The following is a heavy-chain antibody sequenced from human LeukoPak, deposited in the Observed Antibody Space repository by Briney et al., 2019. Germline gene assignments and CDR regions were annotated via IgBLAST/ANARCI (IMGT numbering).Heavy chain of an antibody. V-gene: IGHV3-9*01. Sequence: PGGSLRLSCEASGFTFNNYAMHWVRQAPGKGLEWVSGISWDRGTTGYGDSVKGRFTISRDNAKNSLYVQMNSLRAEDTALYYCAKGVRITLVRGASDIWGQGTMVTVSS. CDR3: AKGVRITLVRGASDI. CDR1: GFTFNNYA. J-gene: IGHJ3*02. CDR2: ISWDRGTT. D-gene: IGHD3-10*01.